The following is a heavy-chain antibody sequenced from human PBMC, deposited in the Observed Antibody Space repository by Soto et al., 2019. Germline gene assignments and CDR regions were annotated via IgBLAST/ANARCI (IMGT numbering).Heavy chain of an antibody. CDR2: ISSSSSYI. CDR1: GFTFSSYS. J-gene: IGHJ4*02. D-gene: IGHD3-16*02. CDR3: ARDLGPAYDYIWGSYRYTGAFDY. Sequence: SLRLSCGSSGFTFSSYSMNWVRQAPGKGLEWVSSISSSSSYIYYADSVKGRFTISRDNAKNSLYLQMNSLRAEDTAVYYCARDLGPAYDYIWGSYRYTGAFDYWGQGTLVTVSS. V-gene: IGHV3-21*01.